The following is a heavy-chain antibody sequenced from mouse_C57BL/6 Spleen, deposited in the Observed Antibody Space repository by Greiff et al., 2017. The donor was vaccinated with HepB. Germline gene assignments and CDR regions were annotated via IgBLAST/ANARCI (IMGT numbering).Heavy chain of an antibody. D-gene: IGHD2-3*01. CDR3: ARGGDDGYYGYAMDY. V-gene: IGHV1-80*01. CDR1: GYAFSSYW. J-gene: IGHJ4*01. Sequence: VQLQQSGAELVKPGASVKISCKASGYAFSSYWMNWVKQRPGKGLEWIGQIYPGDGDTNDNGKFKGKATLTADKSSSTAYMQLSSLTSEDSAVYFCARGGDDGYYGYAMDYWGQGTSVTVSS. CDR2: IYPGDGDT.